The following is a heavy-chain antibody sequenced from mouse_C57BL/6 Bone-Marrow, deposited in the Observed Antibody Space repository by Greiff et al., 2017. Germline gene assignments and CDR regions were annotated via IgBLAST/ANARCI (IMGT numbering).Heavy chain of an antibody. CDR3: VRDRGSNYVFDY. V-gene: IGHV10-3*01. CDR2: IRSKSSNYAT. CDR1: GFTFNTYA. D-gene: IGHD2-5*01. J-gene: IGHJ2*01. Sequence: DVHLVESGGGLVQPKGSLKLSCAASGFTFNTYAMHWVRQAPGTGLEWVARIRSKSSNYATYYADSVKDRFTISRDDSQSMLYLQMNNLKTEDTAMYYCVRDRGSNYVFDYWGQGTTLTVSS.